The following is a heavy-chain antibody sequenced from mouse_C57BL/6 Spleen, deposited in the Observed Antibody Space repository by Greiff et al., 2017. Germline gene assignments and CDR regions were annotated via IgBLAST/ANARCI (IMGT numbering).Heavy chain of an antibody. CDR3: TRSVCRQLRLLDY. D-gene: IGHD3-2*02. V-gene: IGHV1-15*01. Sequence: QVQLQQSGAELVRPGASVTLSCKASGYTFTDYEMHWVKQTPVHGLEWIGAIDPETGGTAYNQKFKGKAILTADKSSSTAYMELRSLTSEDSAVYYCTRSVCRQLRLLDYGGQGTTLTVSS. CDR2: IDPETGGT. J-gene: IGHJ2*01. CDR1: GYTFTDYE.